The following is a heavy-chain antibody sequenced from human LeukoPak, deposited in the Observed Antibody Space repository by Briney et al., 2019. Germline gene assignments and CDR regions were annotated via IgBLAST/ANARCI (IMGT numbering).Heavy chain of an antibody. V-gene: IGHV3-48*03. CDR3: ACRYSSSWYNGMDV. J-gene: IGHJ6*02. CDR1: GFTFSSYE. D-gene: IGHD6-13*01. CDR2: ISSSGSTI. Sequence: GGSLRLSCAASGFTFSSYEMNWVRQAPGKGLEWASYISSSGSTIYYADSVKGRFTISRDNAKNSLYLQMNSLRAEDTAVYYCACRYSSSWYNGMDVWGQGTTVTVSS.